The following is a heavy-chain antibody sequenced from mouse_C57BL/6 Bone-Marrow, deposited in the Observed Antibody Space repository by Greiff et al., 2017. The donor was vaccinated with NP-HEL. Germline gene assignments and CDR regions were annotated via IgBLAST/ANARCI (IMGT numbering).Heavy chain of an antibody. CDR1: GYTFTSYW. CDR3: ARPGYGNPTFDY. CDR2: IYPGSGST. J-gene: IGHJ2*01. Sequence: VQLQQPGAELVKPGASVKMSCKASGYTFTSYWITWVKQRPGQGLEWIGDIYPGSGSTNYNEKFKSKATLTVDTSSSTAYMQLSSLTSEDSAVYYCARPGYGNPTFDYWGQGTTLTVSS. D-gene: IGHD1-1*01. V-gene: IGHV1-55*01.